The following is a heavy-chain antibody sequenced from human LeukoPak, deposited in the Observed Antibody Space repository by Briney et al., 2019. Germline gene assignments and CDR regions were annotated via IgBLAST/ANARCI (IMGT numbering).Heavy chain of an antibody. J-gene: IGHJ4*02. Sequence: PGGSLRLSCAASGFTFSSYSMNWVRQAPGKGLEWVSYISSSSSTIYYADSVKGRFTISRDNAKNSLYLQMNSLKPEDTAVYYCARVAEAAASDSWGQGTLVTVSS. V-gene: IGHV3-48*01. CDR1: GFTFSSYS. D-gene: IGHD6-13*01. CDR3: ARVAEAAASDS. CDR2: ISSSSSTI.